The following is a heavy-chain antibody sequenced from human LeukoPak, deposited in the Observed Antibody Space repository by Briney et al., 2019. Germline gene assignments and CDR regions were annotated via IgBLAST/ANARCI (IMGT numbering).Heavy chain of an antibody. V-gene: IGHV4-59*01. CDR3: AGALCSGGSCYSAPFDY. Sequence: SETLSLTCTVSGGSISSYYWSWIRQPPGKGLEWIGYIYYSGSTNYNPSLKSRVTISVDTSKNQFSLKLSSVTAADTAVYYCAGALCSGGSCYSAPFDYWDQGTLVTVSS. CDR2: IYYSGST. D-gene: IGHD2-15*01. J-gene: IGHJ4*02. CDR1: GGSISSYY.